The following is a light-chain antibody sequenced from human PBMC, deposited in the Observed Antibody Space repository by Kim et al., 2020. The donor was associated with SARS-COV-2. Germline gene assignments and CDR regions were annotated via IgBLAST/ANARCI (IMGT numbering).Light chain of an antibody. J-gene: IGLJ3*02. CDR3: NSRDSSGNHWV. V-gene: IGLV3-19*01. CDR2: GKN. Sequence: SSELTQDPAVSVALGQTVRIKCQGDSLRSYYASWYQQKPGQTPVLVIYGKNNRPSGIPDRFSGSSAGNTASFTITGAQAEDEADYYCNSRDSSGNHWVFGGGTQLTVL. CDR1: SLRSYY.